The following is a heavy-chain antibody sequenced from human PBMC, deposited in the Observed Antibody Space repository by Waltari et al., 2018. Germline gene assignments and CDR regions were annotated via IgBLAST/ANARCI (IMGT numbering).Heavy chain of an antibody. CDR2: INHSGST. D-gene: IGHD3-10*01. V-gene: IGHV4-34*01. J-gene: IGHJ6*03. CDR3: ARLRPGIILYYYMDV. CDR1: GGSFSGYY. Sequence: QVQLQQWGAGLLKPSETLSLTCAVYGGSFSGYYWSWIRQPPGKGLEWIGEINHSGSTNYNPSLKSRVTISLDTSKNQFSLKLSSVTAADTAVYYCARLRPGIILYYYMDVWGKGTTVTISS.